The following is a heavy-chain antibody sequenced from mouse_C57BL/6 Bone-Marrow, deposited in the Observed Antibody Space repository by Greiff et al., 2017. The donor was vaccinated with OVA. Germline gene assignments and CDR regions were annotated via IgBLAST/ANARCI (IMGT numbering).Heavy chain of an antibody. CDR1: GFTFSDYY. V-gene: IGHV5-12*01. D-gene: IGHD1-1*01. CDR3: ARPYYYGSSYDCYFGV. CDR2: ISNGGGST. Sequence: EVKLVESGGGLVQPGGSLKLSCAASGFTFSDYYMYWVRQTPEKRLEWVAYISNGGGSTYYPDTVKGRFPITRDKAKNTLYLQMRRLQSEDTAMYYCARPYYYGSSYDCYFGVWGTGTTVTVSS. J-gene: IGHJ1*03.